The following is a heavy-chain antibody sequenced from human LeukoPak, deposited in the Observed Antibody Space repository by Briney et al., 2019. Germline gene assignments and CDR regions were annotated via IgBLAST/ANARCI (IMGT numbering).Heavy chain of an antibody. V-gene: IGHV4-4*07. J-gene: IGHJ2*01. D-gene: IGHD6-13*01. CDR2: IYISGSP. Sequence: PSETLSLTCTVSGGSISSHDWTWIWQPAGKGLEWIGRIYISGSPNYNPSLKSRVTMSVDTSKNQFSLKLTSVTAADTAVYYCARVSSSWYQDWYFDRWGRGTLVTVSS. CDR1: GGSISSHD. CDR3: ARVSSSWYQDWYFDR.